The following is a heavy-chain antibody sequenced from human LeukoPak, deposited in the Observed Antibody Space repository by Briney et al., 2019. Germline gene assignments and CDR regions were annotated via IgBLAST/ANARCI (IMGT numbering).Heavy chain of an antibody. CDR1: GYTFTGYY. CDR3: ARDSGLGGYFPFDP. CDR2: INPNSGGT. J-gene: IGHJ5*02. D-gene: IGHD3-22*01. Sequence: ASVKVSCKASGYTFTGYYMHWVRQAPGQGLEWMGWINPNSGGTNYAQKFQGRVTMTRDTSISTAYMELSRLRSDDTAVYYCARDSGLGGYFPFDPWGQGTLVTVSS. V-gene: IGHV1-2*02.